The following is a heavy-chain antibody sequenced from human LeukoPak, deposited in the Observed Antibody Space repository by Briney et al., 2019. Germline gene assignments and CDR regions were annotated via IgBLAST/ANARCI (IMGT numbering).Heavy chain of an antibody. V-gene: IGHV4-59*12. CDR3: ARVRYYYDSSGYLVWGAFDI. CDR2: IYYSGST. Sequence: SETLSLTCTVSGGPISSYYWSWIRQPPGKGLEWIGYIYYSGSTYYNPSLKSRVTISVDTSKNQFSLKLSSVTAADTAVYYCARVRYYYDSSGYLVWGAFDIWGQGTMVTVSS. CDR1: GGPISSYY. D-gene: IGHD3-22*01. J-gene: IGHJ3*02.